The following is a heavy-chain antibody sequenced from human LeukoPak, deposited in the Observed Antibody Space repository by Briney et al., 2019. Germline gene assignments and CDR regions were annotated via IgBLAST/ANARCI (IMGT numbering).Heavy chain of an antibody. CDR3: ARLGSGWCYDY. CDR1: GFIFSTLW. D-gene: IGHD6-19*01. Sequence: GRSLRLSCAVSGFIFSTLWIYWVRQAPGEGLGWVPRINSDVSRTTYADSVKGRFTISRDNATNTLYLKMNSLRAEDTAVYYCARLGSGWCYDYWGQGTLVTVSS. V-gene: IGHV3-74*01. CDR2: INSDVSRT. J-gene: IGHJ4*02.